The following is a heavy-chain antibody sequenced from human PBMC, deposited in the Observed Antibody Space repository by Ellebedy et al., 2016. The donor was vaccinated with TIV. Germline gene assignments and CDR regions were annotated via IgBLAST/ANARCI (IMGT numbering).Heavy chain of an antibody. CDR1: GFTFSDYY. CDR2: ISSSGSTI. V-gene: IGHV3-11*01. CDR3: ARVGSSGYLVDY. D-gene: IGHD3-22*01. J-gene: IGHJ4*02. Sequence: GESLKISXAASGFTFSDYYMSWIRQAPGKGLEWVLYISSSGSTIYYADSVKGRFTISRDNAKNSLYLQMNSLGAEDTAVYYCARVGSSGYLVDYWGQGTLVTVSS.